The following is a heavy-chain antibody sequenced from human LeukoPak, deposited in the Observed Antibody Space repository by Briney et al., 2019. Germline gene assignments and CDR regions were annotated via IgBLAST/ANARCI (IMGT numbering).Heavy chain of an antibody. V-gene: IGHV3-23*05. CDR3: ARRVLGAVGYFDY. J-gene: IGHJ4*02. Sequence: GGSLRLSCAASGFIFTTYAMGWVRQLPGKGLKWVSNVSSSGSDTYYTSSVKGRFTISRDNSKNTLYLQVNSLRVEDTAVYYCARRVLGAVGYFDYWGQGALVTVSS. D-gene: IGHD4-23*01. CDR1: GFIFTTYA. CDR2: VSSSGSDT.